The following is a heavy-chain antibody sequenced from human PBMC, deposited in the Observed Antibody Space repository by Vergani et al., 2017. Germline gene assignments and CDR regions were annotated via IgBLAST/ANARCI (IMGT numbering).Heavy chain of an antibody. D-gene: IGHD2-2*02. CDR2: ICHTEDT. CDR1: GDSISSNNC. CDR3: ATIGYRRWGYYFDY. J-gene: IGHJ4*02. Sequence: QVQLQESGPGLVKPPGTLSLTRAVPGDSISSNNCWTWVRQPPGKGLEWIGEICHTEDTKYSPSLKSRVTVSVDESRNLFSLRINSVTAADTAVYYCATIGYRRWGYYFDYWVQGILVTVSS. V-gene: IGHV4-4*03.